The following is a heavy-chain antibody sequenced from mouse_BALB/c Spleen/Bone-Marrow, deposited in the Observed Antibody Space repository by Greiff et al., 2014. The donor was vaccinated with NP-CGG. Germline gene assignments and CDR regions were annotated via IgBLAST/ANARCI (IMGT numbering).Heavy chain of an antibody. CDR3: ARHHRFAYYFDY. J-gene: IGHJ2*01. Sequence: VQLQQSGSVLVRPGASVKLSCKASGYTFTNSWIHWAKQRPGQGLDWIGEIHPNSGNTNSNEKFKGKATLTVDTSSSTAYVDLSSLTSEDSAVYYCARHHRFAYYFDYWAQGPTLTVPS. V-gene: IGHV1S130*01. CDR2: IHPNSGNT. D-gene: IGHD2-14*01. CDR1: GYTFTNSW.